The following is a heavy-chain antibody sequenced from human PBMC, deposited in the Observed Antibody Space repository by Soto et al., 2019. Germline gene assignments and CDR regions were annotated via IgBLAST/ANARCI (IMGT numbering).Heavy chain of an antibody. CDR1: GGTFSSYA. D-gene: IGHD6-6*01. V-gene: IGHV1-69*01. J-gene: IGHJ6*02. CDR3: ARSYSSSSGWYYYYYGMDV. Sequence: QVQLVQSGAEVKKPGSSVKVSCKASGGTFSSYAISWVRQAPGQGLEWMGGIIPIFGTANYAQKFQGRVTITADEPTSTAYMELSSLRSEDTAVYYCARSYSSSSGWYYYYYGMDVWGQGTTVTVSS. CDR2: IIPIFGTA.